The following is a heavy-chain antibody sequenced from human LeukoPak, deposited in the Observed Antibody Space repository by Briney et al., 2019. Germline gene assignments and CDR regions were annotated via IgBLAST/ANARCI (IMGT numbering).Heavy chain of an antibody. Sequence: SETLSLTCSVSGGSITNYHWTWIRQPPGKGLEWIGSIYYTGITNYSPSLKSRVTISVATSRNQFSLKLTSVTAADTAVYYCASEGGSYYYYYYYMDVWGKGTTVTVSS. V-gene: IGHV4-59*01. CDR2: IYYTGIT. CDR1: GGSITNYH. CDR3: ASEGGSYYYYYYYMDV. J-gene: IGHJ6*03. D-gene: IGHD1-26*01.